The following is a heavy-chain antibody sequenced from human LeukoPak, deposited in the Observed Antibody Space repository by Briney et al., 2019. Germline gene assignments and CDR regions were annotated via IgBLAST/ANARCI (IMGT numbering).Heavy chain of an antibody. CDR3: AKRFIAAAGF. CDR2: ISYDGSNK. V-gene: IGHV3-30*18. CDR1: GFTFSSYG. J-gene: IGHJ4*02. D-gene: IGHD6-13*01. Sequence: GRSRRLSCAASGFTFSSYGMHWVRQAPGKGLEWVAVISYDGSNKYYADSVKGRFTISRDNSKNTLYLQMNSLRAEDTAVYYCAKRFIAAAGFWGQGTLVTVSS.